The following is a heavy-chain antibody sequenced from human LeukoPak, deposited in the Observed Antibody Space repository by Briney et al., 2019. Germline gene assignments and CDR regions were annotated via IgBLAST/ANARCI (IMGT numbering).Heavy chain of an antibody. CDR1: GFTFSSYA. J-gene: IGHJ3*02. CDR2: IKQDGSEK. Sequence: GGSLRLSCAASGFTFSSYAMSWVRQAPGKGLEWVANIKQDGSEKYYVDSVKGRFTISRDNAKNSLYLQMNSLRAEDTAVYYCARASYSSSWYGNGDAFDIWGQGTVVTVSS. V-gene: IGHV3-7*01. D-gene: IGHD6-13*01. CDR3: ARASYSSSWYGNGDAFDI.